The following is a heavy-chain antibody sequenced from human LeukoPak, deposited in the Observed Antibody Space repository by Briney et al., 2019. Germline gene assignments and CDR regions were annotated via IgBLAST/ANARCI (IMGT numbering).Heavy chain of an antibody. CDR3: ARSPGYSGSWYEANFDY. J-gene: IGHJ4*02. CDR1: GGSISSSSYY. Sequence: SETLSLTCTVSGGSISSSSYYWGWIRQPPGKGLEWIGSIYYSGSTYYNPSLKSRVTISVDTSKNQFSLKLSSVTAADTAVYYCARSPGYSGSWYEANFDYWGQGTLVTVSS. D-gene: IGHD6-13*01. V-gene: IGHV4-39*07. CDR2: IYYSGST.